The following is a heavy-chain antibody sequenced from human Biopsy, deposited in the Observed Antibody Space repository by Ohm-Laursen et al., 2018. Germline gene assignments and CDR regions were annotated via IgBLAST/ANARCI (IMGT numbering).Heavy chain of an antibody. Sequence: SVKVSCKASGGTFTMFSISWVRQAPGHGLEWMGAILPFYGTTNFAQKFQGRVTLTADGSTSTAYMELSSLRSEDTGVYYCASSDGRSGFDYWGQGTLVTVSS. V-gene: IGHV1-69*13. CDR1: GGTFTMFS. CDR2: ILPFYGTT. J-gene: IGHJ4*02. D-gene: IGHD3-10*01. CDR3: ASSDGRSGFDY.